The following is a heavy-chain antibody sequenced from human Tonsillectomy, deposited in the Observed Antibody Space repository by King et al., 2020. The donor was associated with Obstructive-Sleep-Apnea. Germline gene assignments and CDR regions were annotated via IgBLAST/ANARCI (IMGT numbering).Heavy chain of an antibody. J-gene: IGHJ4*02. CDR1: GGSINSGDYY. D-gene: IGHD3-10*01. CDR2: IYHSGST. V-gene: IGHV4-30-4*01. CDR3: ARWRGGSGNIDY. Sequence: LQLQESGPGLVKPSQTLSLTCTVSGGSINSGDYYRTWIRQPPGKGLEWIGFIYHSGSTYFNPSLRSRVTVSIDTSRNQFSSNLNSVTAADTAVYFCARWRGGSGNIDYWGQGILVTVSS.